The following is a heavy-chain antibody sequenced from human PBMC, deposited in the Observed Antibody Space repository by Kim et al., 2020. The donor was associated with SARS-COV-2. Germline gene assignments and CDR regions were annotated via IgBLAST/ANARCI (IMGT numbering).Heavy chain of an antibody. J-gene: IGHJ5*02. CDR3: ARCIAARRNWFDP. Sequence: SETLSLTCAVYGGSFSGYYWSWIRQPPGKGLEWIGEINHSGSTNYNPSLKSRVTISVDTSKNQFSLKLSSVTAADTAVYYCARCIAARRNWFDPWGQGTL. CDR1: GGSFSGYY. V-gene: IGHV4-34*01. CDR2: INHSGST. D-gene: IGHD6-6*01.